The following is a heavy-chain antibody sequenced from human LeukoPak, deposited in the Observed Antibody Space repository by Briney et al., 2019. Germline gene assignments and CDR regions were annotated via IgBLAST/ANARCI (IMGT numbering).Heavy chain of an antibody. J-gene: IGHJ5*02. Sequence: SQTLSLTCAISGDSVSSNSAAWNWIRQSPSRGLEWLGRTYYRSKWYNDYAVSVKSRITINPDTSKNQFSLQLNSVTPEDTAVYYCARVTSAPGGPEQWFDPWGQGTLVTVSS. CDR3: ARVTSAPGGPEQWFDP. CDR1: GDSVSSNSAA. CDR2: TYYRSKWYN. V-gene: IGHV6-1*01. D-gene: IGHD1-14*01.